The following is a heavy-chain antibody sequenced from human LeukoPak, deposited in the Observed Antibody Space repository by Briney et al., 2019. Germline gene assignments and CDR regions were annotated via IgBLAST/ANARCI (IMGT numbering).Heavy chain of an antibody. CDR1: AGSISTSNYN. Sequence: SETLSLTSTVSAGSISTSNYNSGWSRQPPGKVLERIGSIYYSGSTYYNPSLKSRVTISVDTSNNQFSLKLSSVTAADTAVYYCATKEVVPAARRVDYWGQGTLVTVSS. CDR2: IYYSGST. V-gene: IGHV4-39*01. J-gene: IGHJ4*02. D-gene: IGHD2-2*01. CDR3: ATKEVVPAARRVDY.